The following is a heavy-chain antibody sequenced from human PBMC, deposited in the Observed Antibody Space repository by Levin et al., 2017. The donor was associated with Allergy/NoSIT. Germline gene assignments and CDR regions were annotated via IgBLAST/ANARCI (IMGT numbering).Heavy chain of an antibody. J-gene: IGHJ4*02. V-gene: IGHV4-59*01. CDR3: ARGSLWFGEFLFDY. D-gene: IGHD3-10*01. CDR2: IYYSGST. Sequence: PSETLSLTCTVSGGSISSYYWSWIRQPPGKGLEWIGYIYYSGSTNYNPSLKSRVTISVDTSKNQFSLKLSSVTAADTAVYYCARGSLWFGEFLFDYWGQGTLVTVSS. CDR1: GGSISSYY.